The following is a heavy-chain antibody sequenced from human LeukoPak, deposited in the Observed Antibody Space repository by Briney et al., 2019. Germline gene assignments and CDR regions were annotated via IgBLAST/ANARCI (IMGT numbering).Heavy chain of an antibody. CDR2: IYDSWRT. D-gene: IGHD6-13*01. Sequence: PSDTLSLICTVSGGFISSYYWSWIRQPPRKGLVCIGCIYDSWRTNFNTSLKSRVLISVYTSKNQFSLKLRSVTAADTAVYYCARTTEAHSWQTRYYSYYMDVWGKGTTVTVSS. CDR1: GGFISSYY. J-gene: IGHJ6*03. V-gene: IGHV4-59*07. CDR3: ARTTEAHSWQTRYYSYYMDV.